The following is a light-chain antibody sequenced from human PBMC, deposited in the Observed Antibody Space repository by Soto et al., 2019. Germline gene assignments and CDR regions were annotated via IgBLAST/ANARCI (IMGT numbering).Light chain of an antibody. CDR3: QQYHSWPAT. J-gene: IGKJ4*01. CDR2: AAS. Sequence: DIQMTQSSSSLSASVGDTVTITCRASQDIGNFFAWFQQKPGKAPKSLISAASSLQSGVPSKFSVSGSGTDLTLTINSLQPEDVATYYCQQYHSWPATFGGGTKVEI. V-gene: IGKV1-16*02. CDR1: QDIGNF.